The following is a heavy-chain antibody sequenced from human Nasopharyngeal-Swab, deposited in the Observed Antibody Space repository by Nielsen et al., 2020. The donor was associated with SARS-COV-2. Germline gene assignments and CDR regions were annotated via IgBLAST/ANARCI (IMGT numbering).Heavy chain of an antibody. CDR2: ISRGGESI. V-gene: IGHV3-11*04. D-gene: IGHD3-22*01. CDR3: ARGDDTTDYYEPFDS. J-gene: IGHJ4*02. CDR1: GFIFSDYY. Sequence: GRSLRLSCAASGFIFSDYYMTWIRQVPGKGLEWVSFISRGGESIYYADSVKGRFTISRDNAKNSVYLQMNSLRAEDSAVYYCARGDDTTDYYEPFDSWGQGTLVTVSS.